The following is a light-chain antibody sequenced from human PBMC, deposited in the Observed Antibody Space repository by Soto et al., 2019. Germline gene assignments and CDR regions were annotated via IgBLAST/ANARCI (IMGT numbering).Light chain of an antibody. CDR1: SSDVGGYKY. Sequence: QSALTQPASVSGSPGQSITISCTGTSSDVGGYKYVSWHQQHPGKAPKLMIYEVSNRPSGVSNRFSGSKSANTASLTISGLQAEDEADYYRSSYTSSSTWVFGGGTKLTVL. J-gene: IGLJ3*02. V-gene: IGLV2-14*01. CDR2: EVS. CDR3: SSYTSSSTWV.